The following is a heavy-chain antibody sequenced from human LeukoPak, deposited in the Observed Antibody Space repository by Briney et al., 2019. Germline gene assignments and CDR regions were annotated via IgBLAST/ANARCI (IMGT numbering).Heavy chain of an antibody. J-gene: IGHJ4*02. CDR2: ISSSSSYI. CDR1: GFTLSSYS. V-gene: IGHV3-21*01. D-gene: IGHD5-18*01. CDR3: ARARPLGSYGYNVFDY. Sequence: GGSLRLSCAASGFTLSSYSMNWVRQAPGKGLEWVSSISSSSSYIYYADSVKGRFTISRDNAKNSLYLQMNSLRAEDTAVYYCARARPLGSYGYNVFDYWGQGTLVTVSS.